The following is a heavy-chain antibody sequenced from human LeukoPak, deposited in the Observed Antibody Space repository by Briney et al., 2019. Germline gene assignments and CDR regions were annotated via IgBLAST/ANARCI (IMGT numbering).Heavy chain of an antibody. CDR3: ASPEFNYYDSSGYTGAFDY. D-gene: IGHD3-22*01. CDR1: GFTFSSYA. Sequence: GGSLRLSCAASGFTFSSYAMHWVRQAPGKGLEWVAVISYDGSNKYYADSVKGRFTISRDNSKNTLYLQMNSLRAEDTAVYYCASPEFNYYDSSGYTGAFDYWGQGTLVTASS. V-gene: IGHV3-30-3*01. J-gene: IGHJ4*02. CDR2: ISYDGSNK.